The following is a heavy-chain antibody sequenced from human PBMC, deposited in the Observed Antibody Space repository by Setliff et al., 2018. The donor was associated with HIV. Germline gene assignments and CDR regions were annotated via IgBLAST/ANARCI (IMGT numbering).Heavy chain of an antibody. CDR3: ARSGPQTTWYFDRSGYSYNY. D-gene: IGHD3-22*01. CDR1: GYTFTSYG. V-gene: IGHV1-18*01. J-gene: IGHJ4*02. Sequence: ASVKVSCKASGYTFTSYGISWVRQAPGQGLEWMGWISAYNGNTIYAQKVQGRVTMTTDTSTSTAYMELRSLRSDDTAVYYCARSGPQTTWYFDRSGYSYNYWGQGTLVTVSS. CDR2: ISAYNGNT.